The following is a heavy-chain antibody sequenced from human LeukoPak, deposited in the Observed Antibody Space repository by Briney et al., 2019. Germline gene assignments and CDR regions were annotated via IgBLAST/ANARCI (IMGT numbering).Heavy chain of an antibody. CDR3: ARWLESSGWSLDY. CDR2: INQDGSGK. Sequence: GGSLRLSCAASGFTFSSYSMSWVRQAPGKGLEWAANINQDGSGKYYVDSVKGRFTISRDNAKNSLYLQMNSLRADDTAVYYCARWLESSGWSLDYWGQGTLVTVSS. J-gene: IGHJ4*02. D-gene: IGHD6-19*01. CDR1: GFTFSSYS. V-gene: IGHV3-7*04.